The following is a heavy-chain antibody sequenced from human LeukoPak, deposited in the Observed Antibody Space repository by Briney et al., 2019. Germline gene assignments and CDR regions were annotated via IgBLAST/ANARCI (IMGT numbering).Heavy chain of an antibody. J-gene: IGHJ6*02. Sequence: GGSLRLSCAASGFTFSNAWMSWVRQAPGKGLEWVGRIKSKTDGGTTDYVAPVKGRFTISRDDSKNTLYLQMNSLKTEDTAVYYCTTDGTTVTSHSINYYYYGMDVWGQGTTVTVSS. CDR1: GFTFSNAW. D-gene: IGHD4-17*01. V-gene: IGHV3-15*01. CDR3: TTDGTTVTSHSINYYYYGMDV. CDR2: IKSKTDGGTT.